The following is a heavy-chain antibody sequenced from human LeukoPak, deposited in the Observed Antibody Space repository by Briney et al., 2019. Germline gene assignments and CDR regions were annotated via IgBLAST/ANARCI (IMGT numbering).Heavy chain of an antibody. J-gene: IGHJ3*02. Sequence: GGSLRLSCAASGFTFSSYGMHWVRQAPGKGLEWVAVISYDGSNKYYADSVKGRFTISRDNSKNTLYLQMNSLRAEDTAVYYCAKASMIVVGPNDAFDIWGQGTMVTVSS. CDR1: GFTFSSYG. D-gene: IGHD3-22*01. CDR3: AKASMIVVGPNDAFDI. CDR2: ISYDGSNK. V-gene: IGHV3-30*18.